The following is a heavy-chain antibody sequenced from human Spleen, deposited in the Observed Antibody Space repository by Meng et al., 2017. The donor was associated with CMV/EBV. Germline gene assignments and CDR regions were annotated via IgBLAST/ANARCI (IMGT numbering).Heavy chain of an antibody. CDR1: SSTYF. D-gene: IGHD2-15*01. V-gene: IGHV4-39*01. CDR2: MYYSGST. Sequence: SSTYFWGWIRQPPGKGLEWIGSMYYSGSTYSNPSLKSRVTISVDTSKNQFSLKLTSVTAADTAVYYCASQPRYCSGGNCYLSDFDYWGQGTLVTVSS. J-gene: IGHJ4*02. CDR3: ASQPRYCSGGNCYLSDFDY.